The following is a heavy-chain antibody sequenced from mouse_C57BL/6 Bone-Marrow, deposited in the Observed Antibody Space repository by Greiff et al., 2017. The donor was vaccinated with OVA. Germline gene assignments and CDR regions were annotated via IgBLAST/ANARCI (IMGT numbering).Heavy chain of an antibody. CDR3: AKKRYDYGEFAY. V-gene: IGHV2-5*01. J-gene: IGHJ3*01. CDR2: IWRGGST. CDR1: GFSLTSYG. D-gene: IGHD2-4*01. Sequence: VKLVESGPGLVQPSQSLSITCTVSGFSLTSYGVHWVRQSPGKGLEWLGVIWRGGSTDYNAAFMSRLSITKDNSKSQVFFKMNSLQADDTAIYYCAKKRYDYGEFAYWGQGTLVTVSA.